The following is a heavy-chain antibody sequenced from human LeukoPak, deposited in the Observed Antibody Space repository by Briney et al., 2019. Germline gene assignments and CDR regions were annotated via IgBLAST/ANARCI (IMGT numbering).Heavy chain of an antibody. CDR1: GGSISSYY. D-gene: IGHD5/OR15-5a*01. Sequence: PSETLSLTCTVSGGSISSYYWSWIRQPPGKGLEWIGYIYYSGSTNYNPSLKSRVTISVDTSKNQFSLKLSSVTAADTAVYYCAISTTKVDYWGQGTLVTVSS. V-gene: IGHV4-59*08. J-gene: IGHJ4*02. CDR3: AISTTKVDY. CDR2: IYYSGST.